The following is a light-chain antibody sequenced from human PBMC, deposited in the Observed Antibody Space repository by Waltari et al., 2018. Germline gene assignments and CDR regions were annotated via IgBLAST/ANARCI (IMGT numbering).Light chain of an antibody. J-gene: IGLJ1*01. V-gene: IGLV2-23*02. CDR3: CSYVGLGIYV. CDR1: SSAVGNYNL. CDR2: EVT. Sequence: QSGLTQPASVSGSPGQSITISCTGTSSAVGNYNLVSWYQQYAGKAPKLMFYEVTKRASGVSDRFSGSKSGNTASLTISGLQSEDEADYYCCSYVGLGIYVFGTGTKVTVL.